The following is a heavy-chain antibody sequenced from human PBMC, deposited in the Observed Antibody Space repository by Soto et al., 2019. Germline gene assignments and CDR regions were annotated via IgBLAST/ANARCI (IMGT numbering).Heavy chain of an antibody. CDR2: IYHSGST. CDR1: GGSIRSSDW. D-gene: IGHD6-13*01. V-gene: IGHV4-4*03. CDR3: ARDWAGRSSWFLGY. Sequence: QEKRSLTCAVSGGSIRSSDWWSWVRQPPGKGLEWIGEIYHSGSTNYHPSLKSRVTISVDKSKNQFSLKLSSVTAADTAVYYCARDWAGRSSWFLGYWGQGTLVTVS. J-gene: IGHJ4*02.